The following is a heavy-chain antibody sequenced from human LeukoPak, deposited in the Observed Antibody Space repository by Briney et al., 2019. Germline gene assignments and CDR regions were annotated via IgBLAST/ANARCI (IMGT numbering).Heavy chain of an antibody. CDR3: SREDY. CDR2: ITISSSTT. V-gene: IGHV3-48*01. Sequence: GGSLRLSCAASGFTFSNYNMNWVRQAPGKGLEWVSYITISSSTTYYADSVKGRFTISRDNAKNSLYLQMNSLTAGDTAVYYCSREDYWGQGTLVTVSS. CDR1: GFTFSNYN. J-gene: IGHJ4*02.